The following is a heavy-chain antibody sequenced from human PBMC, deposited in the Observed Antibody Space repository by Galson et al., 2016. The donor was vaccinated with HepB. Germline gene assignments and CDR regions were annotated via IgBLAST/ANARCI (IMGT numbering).Heavy chain of an antibody. D-gene: IGHD3-3*01. Sequence: SVKVSCKASGGTFSSYAITWVRQAPGQGLEWMGGIIPIFGTANFAQMFQGRVAFTADESTSTAYMGLTGLTSEDTAVYYCARTNCNLEQGHYYYDMDVWGQGTTVTVS. V-gene: IGHV1-69*13. CDR3: ARTNCNLEQGHYYYDMDV. CDR2: IIPIFGTA. CDR1: GGTFSSYA. J-gene: IGHJ6*02.